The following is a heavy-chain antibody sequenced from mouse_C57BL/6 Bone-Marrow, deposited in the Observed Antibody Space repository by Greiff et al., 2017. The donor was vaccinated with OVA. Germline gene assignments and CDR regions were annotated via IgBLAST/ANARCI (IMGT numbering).Heavy chain of an antibody. J-gene: IGHJ2*01. CDR1: GFSFNTYA. CDR2: IRSKSNNYAT. D-gene: IGHD2-4*01. Sequence: GGGLVQPKGSLKLSCAASGFSFNTYAMNWVRQAPGKGLEWVARIRSKSNNYATYYADSVKDRFTISRDDSESMLYLQMNNLKTEDTAMYYCVRGGGDYDYWGQGTTLTVSS. V-gene: IGHV10-1*01. CDR3: VRGGGDYDY.